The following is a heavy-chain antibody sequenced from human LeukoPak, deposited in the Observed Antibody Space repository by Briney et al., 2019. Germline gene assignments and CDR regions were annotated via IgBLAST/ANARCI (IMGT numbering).Heavy chain of an antibody. D-gene: IGHD6-6*01. Sequence: GGSLRLSCAASGFTFSSYAMHWVRQAPGKGLEWVAVISYDGSNKYYADSVKGRFTISRDNSKNTLYLQMNSLRAEGTAVYYCASAYSSSSDYWGQGTLVTVFS. CDR1: GFTFSSYA. CDR2: ISYDGSNK. J-gene: IGHJ4*02. V-gene: IGHV3-30-3*01. CDR3: ASAYSSSSDY.